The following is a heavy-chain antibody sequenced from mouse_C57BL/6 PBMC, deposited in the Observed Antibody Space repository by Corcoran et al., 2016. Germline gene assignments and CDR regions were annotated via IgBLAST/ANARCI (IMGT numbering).Heavy chain of an antibody. CDR1: GYTFTDYN. CDR2: INPNNGGT. V-gene: IGHV1-18*01. Sequence: EVQLQQSGPELVKPGASVKIPCKASGYTFTDYNMDWVKQSHGKSLEWIGDINPNNGGTIYNQKFKGKATLTVDKSSSTAYMELRSLTSEDTAVYYCARGLWGYFDVWGTGTTVTVSS. J-gene: IGHJ1*03. CDR3: ARGLWGYFDV.